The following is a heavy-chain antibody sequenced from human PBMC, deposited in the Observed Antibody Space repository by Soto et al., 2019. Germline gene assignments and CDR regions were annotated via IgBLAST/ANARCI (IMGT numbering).Heavy chain of an antibody. CDR1: GYTFTSYG. V-gene: IGHV1-18*01. CDR2: ISAYNGNT. D-gene: IGHD3-10*01. CDR3: AREYYYCSGSYYNVGDGNWFDP. Sequence: QVQLVQSGAEVKKPGASVKVSCKASGYTFTSYGISWVRQAPGQGLEWMGWISAYNGNTNYAQKLQGRVTMTTDTPTSTAYMELRSLRSDDTAVYYCAREYYYCSGSYYNVGDGNWFDPWGQGTLVTVSS. J-gene: IGHJ5*02.